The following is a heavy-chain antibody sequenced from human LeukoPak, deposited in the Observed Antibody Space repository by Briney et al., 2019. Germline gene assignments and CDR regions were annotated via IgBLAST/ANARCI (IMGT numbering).Heavy chain of an antibody. Sequence: GGSLRLSCAASGFTFPIYAMGWVRQAPGKGLEWVSSISARGDNTFYADSVRGRFTVSRGNSKNSLYLQMNSLRAEDTAVYYCAKYYYTSGSSGGRVFDYWGQGTLVTVSS. CDR2: ISARGDNT. V-gene: IGHV3-23*01. CDR1: GFTFPIYA. CDR3: AKYYYTSGSSGGRVFDY. D-gene: IGHD3-10*01. J-gene: IGHJ4*02.